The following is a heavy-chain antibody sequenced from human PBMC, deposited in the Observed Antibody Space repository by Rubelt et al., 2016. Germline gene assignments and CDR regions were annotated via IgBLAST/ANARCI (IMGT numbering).Heavy chain of an antibody. J-gene: IGHJ4*02. D-gene: IGHD4-11*01. V-gene: IGHV4-38-2*02. CDR1: GYSISSGYY. CDR2: ISHSGTT. Sequence: QAQLQESGPGLVKPSETLSLTCTVSGYSISSGYYWGWIRQPPGQGLEWIGTISHSGTTEYSPSLKSRLTLSVDRPNNQCSLTRSSVTAADTATYDCAKLPRYSGTSYVAYWGRGIQVTVSS. CDR3: AKLPRYSGTSYVAY.